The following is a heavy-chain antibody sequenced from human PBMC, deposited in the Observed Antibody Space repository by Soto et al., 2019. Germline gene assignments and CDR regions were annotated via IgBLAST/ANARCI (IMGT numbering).Heavy chain of an antibody. CDR1: GYTLTELS. V-gene: IGHV1-24*01. J-gene: IGHJ4*02. CDR3: ATTPNPYYDILTGYYKGRSYFYY. D-gene: IGHD3-9*01. Sequence: ASVKVSCKVSGYTLTELSMHWVRQAPGKGLEWMGGFDPEDGETIYAQKFQGRVTMTEDTSTDTAYMELSSLRSEDTAVYYCATTPNPYYDILTGYYKGRSYFYYWCQGTLVTVSS. CDR2: FDPEDGET.